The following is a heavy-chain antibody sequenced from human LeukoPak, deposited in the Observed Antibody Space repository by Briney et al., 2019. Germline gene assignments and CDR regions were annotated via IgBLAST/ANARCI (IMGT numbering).Heavy chain of an antibody. CDR3: ARRHVEYSSSSDPYYFDY. Sequence: PSETLSLTCAVYGGSFSGYYYTWIRQFPGKGLEWIGEINPTGSTNYNSSLKSRLTISADTSNNQFSLKLSSVTAADTAVYYCARRHVEYSSSSDPYYFDYWGQGTLVTVSS. CDR2: INPTGST. V-gene: IGHV4-34*01. CDR1: GGSFSGYY. D-gene: IGHD6-6*01. J-gene: IGHJ4*02.